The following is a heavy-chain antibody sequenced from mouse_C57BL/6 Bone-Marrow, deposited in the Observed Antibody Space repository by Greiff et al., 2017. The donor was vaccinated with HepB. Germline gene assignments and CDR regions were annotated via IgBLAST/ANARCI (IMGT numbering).Heavy chain of an antibody. V-gene: IGHV1-81*01. CDR1: GYTFTSYG. CDR2: IYPRSGNI. Sequence: QVQLQQSGAELARPGASVKLSCKASGYTFTSYGISWVKQRTGQGLEWIGEIYPRSGNIYYNEKFKGKATLTADKSSSTAYMELRSLTSEDSAVYFCARGWLQFAYWGQGTLVTVSA. J-gene: IGHJ3*01. CDR3: ARGWLQFAY. D-gene: IGHD2-3*01.